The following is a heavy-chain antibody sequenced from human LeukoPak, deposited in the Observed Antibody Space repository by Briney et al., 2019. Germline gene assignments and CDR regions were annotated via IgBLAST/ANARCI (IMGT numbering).Heavy chain of an antibody. CDR3: ARDTYYYDSSGYYSSGEYFQH. CDR2: IYHSGST. D-gene: IGHD3-22*01. J-gene: IGHJ1*01. Sequence: PSQTLSLTCTASGGSISSGGYYWSWIRQPPGKGLEWIGYIYHSGSTYYNPSLKSRVTISVDRSKNQFSLKLSSVTAADTAVYYCARDTYYYDSSGYYSSGEYFQHWGQGTLVTVSS. V-gene: IGHV4-30-2*01. CDR1: GGSISSGGYY.